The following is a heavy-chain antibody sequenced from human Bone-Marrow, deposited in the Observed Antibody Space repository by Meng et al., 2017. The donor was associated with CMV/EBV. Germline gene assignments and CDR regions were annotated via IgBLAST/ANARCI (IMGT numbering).Heavy chain of an antibody. J-gene: IGHJ4*02. D-gene: IGHD3-3*01. CDR1: GYSFTSYW. CDR2: IYPGDSDT. CDR3: ARSYYDFWSGYSQLDY. Sequence: KVSCKGSGYSFTSYWIGWVRQMPGKGLEWMGIIYPGDSDTRYSPSFQGQVTISADKSISTAYLQWSSLKASDTAMYYCARSYYDFWSGYSQLDYWGQGTLVTVSS. V-gene: IGHV5-51*01.